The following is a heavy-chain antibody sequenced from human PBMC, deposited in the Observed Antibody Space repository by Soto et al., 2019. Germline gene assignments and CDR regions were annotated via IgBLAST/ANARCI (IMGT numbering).Heavy chain of an antibody. Sequence: SLKISCKGSGYTFTSYWIGWVRQMPGEGLEWMGVIYPSDSDIRYSPSFQGKVTISADKSITTAYLQWSSLKAADTAMYYCVRSGTSSGRFSDYWGQGTLVTVSS. CDR3: VRSGTSSGRFSDY. D-gene: IGHD2-15*01. CDR2: IYPSDSDI. V-gene: IGHV5-51*01. CDR1: GYTFTSYW. J-gene: IGHJ4*02.